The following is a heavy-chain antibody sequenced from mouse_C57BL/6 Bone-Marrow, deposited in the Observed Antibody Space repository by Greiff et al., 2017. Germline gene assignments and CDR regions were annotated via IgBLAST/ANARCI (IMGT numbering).Heavy chain of an antibody. CDR2: IYPRSGNP. Sequence: QVQLQQSGAELARPGASVKLSCKASGYTFTSYGISWVKQRTGQGLEWIGEIYPRSGNPYYNEKFKGKATLTADKSSSTAYMELRSLTSEDSAVYFCARGCYWYFDVWGTGTTVTVSS. J-gene: IGHJ1*03. CDR3: ARGCYWYFDV. V-gene: IGHV1-81*01. CDR1: GYTFTSYG. D-gene: IGHD3-3*01.